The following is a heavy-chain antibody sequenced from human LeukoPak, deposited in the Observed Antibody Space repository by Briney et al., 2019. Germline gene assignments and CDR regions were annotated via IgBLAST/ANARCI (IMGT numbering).Heavy chain of an antibody. V-gene: IGHV4-4*07. CDR2: IYTSGST. J-gene: IGHJ4*02. D-gene: IGHD3-22*01. CDR1: GGSISSYY. CDR3: ARGGGYYDSSGYPFDY. Sequence: PSETLSLTCTVSGGSISSYYWSWIRQPAGKGPEWIGRIYTSGSTNYNPSLKSRVTMSVDTSKNQFSLKLSSVTAADTAVYYCARGGGYYDSSGYPFDYWGQGTLVTVSS.